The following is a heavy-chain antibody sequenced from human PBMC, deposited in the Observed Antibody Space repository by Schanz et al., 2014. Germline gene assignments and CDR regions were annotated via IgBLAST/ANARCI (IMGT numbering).Heavy chain of an antibody. Sequence: VQLVDSGGGLVKPGGSLRLSCTASGFPFSDYFMAWIRQPPGRGLEWVSVIGVDGTTTYYADSVKGRFTISRDNSKNTLYLQMNSLRPEDTALYYCARDRRNADLDYWGQGTLVTVSS. CDR1: GFPFSDYF. D-gene: IGHD1-1*01. V-gene: IGHV3-23*04. CDR2: IGVDGTTT. J-gene: IGHJ4*02. CDR3: ARDRRNADLDY.